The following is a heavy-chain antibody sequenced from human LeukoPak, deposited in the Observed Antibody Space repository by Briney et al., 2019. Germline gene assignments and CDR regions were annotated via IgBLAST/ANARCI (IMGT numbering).Heavy chain of an antibody. V-gene: IGHV1-3*01. CDR3: ARAESGSGSYGGDYYGMGV. CDR1: GYTFTSYA. Sequence: ASVKVSCKASGYTFTSYAMHWVRQAPGQRLEWMGWINAGNGNTKYSQKFQGRVTITRDTSASTAYMELSSLRSEDTAVYYCARAESGSGSYGGDYYGMGVWGQGTTVPGSS. CDR2: INAGNGNT. D-gene: IGHD3-10*01. J-gene: IGHJ6*02.